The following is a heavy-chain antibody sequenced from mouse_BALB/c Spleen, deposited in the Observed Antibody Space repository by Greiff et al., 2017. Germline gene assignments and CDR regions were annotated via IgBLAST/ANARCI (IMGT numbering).Heavy chain of an antibody. D-gene: IGHD2-1*01. J-gene: IGHJ4*01. CDR2: IDPANGNT. V-gene: IGHV14-3*02. CDR1: GFNIKDTY. Sequence: VQLQQSGAELVKPGASVKLSCTASGFNIKDTYMHWVKQRPEQGLEWIGRIDPANGNTKYDPKFQGKATITADTSSNTAYLQLSSLTSEDTAVYYCARWGGNHYYAMDYWGQGTSVTVSS. CDR3: ARWGGNHYYAMDY.